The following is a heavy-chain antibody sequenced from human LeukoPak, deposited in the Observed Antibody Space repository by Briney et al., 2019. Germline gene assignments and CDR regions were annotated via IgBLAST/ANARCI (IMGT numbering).Heavy chain of an antibody. CDR1: GFTVSSNY. CDR2: IYSGGST. CDR3: VRGDYGDYTLFDY. J-gene: IGHJ4*02. V-gene: IGHV3-53*01. Sequence: PGGSLRLSCAASGFTVSSNYMSWVRQAPGKGLEGVSVIYSGGSTYYADSVKGRFTISRANSKNTLYLKMNSLRAEDTAVYYCVRGDYGDYTLFDYWGQGTLSPSPQ. D-gene: IGHD4-17*01.